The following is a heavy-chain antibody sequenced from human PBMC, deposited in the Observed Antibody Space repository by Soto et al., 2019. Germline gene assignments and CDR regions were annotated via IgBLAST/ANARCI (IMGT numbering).Heavy chain of an antibody. D-gene: IGHD3-22*01. CDR3: AHVDPTYYYDGRQFDY. CDR2: INHSGST. CDR1: GGSFSGYY. Sequence: PSETLSLTCAVYGGSFSGYYWSWIRQPPGKGLEWIGEINHSGSTNYNPSLKSRVTISVDTSKNQFSLKLSSVTAADTAVYYCAHVDPTYYYDGRQFDYWGQGTLVTVSS. J-gene: IGHJ4*02. V-gene: IGHV4-34*01.